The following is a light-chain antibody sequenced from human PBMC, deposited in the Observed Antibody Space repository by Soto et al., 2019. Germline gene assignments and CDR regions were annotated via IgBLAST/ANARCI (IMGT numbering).Light chain of an antibody. V-gene: IGKV3-15*01. CDR2: DTS. J-gene: IGKJ5*01. CDR3: QQYSNWPPIT. Sequence: EKLMSQSPATLSVSPGERVTLSCRASQNIHNHMSWFLQKPGQAPRLLIYDTSTRATGIPARFSGSGSGTEFTLTISSLQSEDFAVYYCQQYSNWPPITFGQGTRLEIK. CDR1: QNIHNH.